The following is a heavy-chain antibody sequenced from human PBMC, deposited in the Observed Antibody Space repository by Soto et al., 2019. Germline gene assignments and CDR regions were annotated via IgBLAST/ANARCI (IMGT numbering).Heavy chain of an antibody. CDR1: GGSISSSSYY. D-gene: IGHD6-13*01. Sequence: KASETLSLTCTVSGGSISSSSYYWGWIRQRPGKGLEWIGSIYYSGSTNYNPSLKSRVTISEDTSKSQFSLKVNSMTAADTAVYYCARYRREAVAGYTLDNWGQGILVTVSS. V-gene: IGHV4-39*07. CDR3: ARYRREAVAGYTLDN. J-gene: IGHJ4*02. CDR2: IYYSGST.